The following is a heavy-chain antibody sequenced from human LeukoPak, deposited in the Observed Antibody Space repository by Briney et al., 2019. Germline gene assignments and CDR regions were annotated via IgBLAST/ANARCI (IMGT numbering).Heavy chain of an antibody. CDR2: IYYSGST. J-gene: IGHJ4*02. Sequence: PSETLSLTCTVSGGSISSYYWSWIRQPPGKGLEWIGYIYYSGSTNYNPSLKSRVTISVDTSKNQFSLKLSSVTAADTAVYYCARGNRVKNENYYGSGSYYRTISYYFDYWGQGTLVTVSS. V-gene: IGHV4-59*12. CDR1: GGSISSYY. CDR3: ARGNRVKNENYYGSGSYYRTISYYFDY. D-gene: IGHD3-10*01.